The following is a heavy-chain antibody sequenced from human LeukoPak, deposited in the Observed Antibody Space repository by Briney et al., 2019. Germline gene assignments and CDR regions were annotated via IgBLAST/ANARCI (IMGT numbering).Heavy chain of an antibody. D-gene: IGHD2-15*01. Sequence: ASVKVSCKASGYTFTGYYMHWVRQAPGQGLEWMGWINPNSGGTNYAQKFQGRVTMTRDTSISTAYMELSRLRPDDTAVYYCARSATHITSDFDYWGQGTLVTVSS. CDR1: GYTFTGYY. J-gene: IGHJ4*02. CDR2: INPNSGGT. CDR3: ARSATHITSDFDY. V-gene: IGHV1-2*02.